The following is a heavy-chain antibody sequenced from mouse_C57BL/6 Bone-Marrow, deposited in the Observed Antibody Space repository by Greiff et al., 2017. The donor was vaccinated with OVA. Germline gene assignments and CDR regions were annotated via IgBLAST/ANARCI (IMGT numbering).Heavy chain of an antibody. Sequence: EVQLVESGPGLAKPSQTLSLTCSVTGYSITSDYWNWIRKFPGNKLEYMGYISYSGSTYYNPSLKSRISITRDTSKNQYYLQLNSVTTEDTATYYCARGIYGSSYGWYFDVWGTGTTVTVSS. CDR3: ARGIYGSSYGWYFDV. CDR2: ISYSGST. CDR1: GYSITSDY. V-gene: IGHV3-8*01. J-gene: IGHJ1*03. D-gene: IGHD1-1*01.